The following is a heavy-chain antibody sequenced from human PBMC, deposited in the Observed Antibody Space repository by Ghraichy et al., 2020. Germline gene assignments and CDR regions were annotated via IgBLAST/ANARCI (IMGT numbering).Heavy chain of an antibody. CDR1: GFSVSDNY. J-gene: IGHJ6*02. D-gene: IGHD2-15*01. CDR2: MHSGGPT. V-gene: IGHV3-53*01. CDR3: RGWLLSHVMDV. Sequence: GGSLRLSCAASGFSVSDNYMSWVRQAPGKGLEWVSVMHSGGPTYYADSVEGRFTISRDDSKNTVLLQMNSVRVEDTAVYYCRGWLLSHVMDVWGQGTTVTVSS.